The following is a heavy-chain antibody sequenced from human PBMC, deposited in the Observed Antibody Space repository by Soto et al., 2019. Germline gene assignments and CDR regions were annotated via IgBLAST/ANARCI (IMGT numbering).Heavy chain of an antibody. D-gene: IGHD6-19*01. CDR2: MNPNSGNT. CDR1: GYTFTSYD. Sequence: ASVKVSCKASGYTFTSYDINWVRQATGQGLEWMGWMNPNSGNTEYSQKFQGRVTMTRNTSMSTVYMELSSLRSEDTAVYYCARVSGWYFLDYWGQGTLVTVSS. CDR3: ARVSGWYFLDY. V-gene: IGHV1-8*01. J-gene: IGHJ4*02.